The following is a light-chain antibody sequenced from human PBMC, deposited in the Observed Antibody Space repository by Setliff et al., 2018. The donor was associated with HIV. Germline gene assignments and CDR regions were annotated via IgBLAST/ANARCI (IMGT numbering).Light chain of an antibody. V-gene: IGLV2-14*01. CDR1: SSDVGGYNY. CDR2: EVG. J-gene: IGLJ1*01. CDR3: SSYAITNTLP. Sequence: SALTQPASVSGSPGQSITIPCTGTSSDVGGYNYVSWYQQHPGKAPKLIIYEVGNRPSGVSNRFSGSKSGNTASLTISGLRAEDEADYYCSSYAITNTLPFGTGTKGTVL.